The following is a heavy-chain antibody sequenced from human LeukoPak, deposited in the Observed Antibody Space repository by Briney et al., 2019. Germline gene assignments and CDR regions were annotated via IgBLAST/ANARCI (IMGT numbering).Heavy chain of an antibody. V-gene: IGHV3-23*01. Sequence: GGSLRLSCAASGFTFRGYAMNWVRQAPGKGLEWVSGISGSAGSTYYADSVKGRFSISRDKSKNTLYLQMNSLRVEDTAVYYCAKSRGYSAYDIPDFWGQGTLVTVSS. CDR2: ISGSAGST. CDR1: GFTFRGYA. CDR3: AKSRGYSAYDIPDF. J-gene: IGHJ4*02. D-gene: IGHD5-12*01.